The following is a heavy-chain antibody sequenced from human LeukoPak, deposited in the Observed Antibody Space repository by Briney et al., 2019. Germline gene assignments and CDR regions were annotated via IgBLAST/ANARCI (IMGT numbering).Heavy chain of an antibody. V-gene: IGHV3-7*01. Sequence: GGSLRLSCAASGFTFSSYWMSWVRQAPGKGLEWVANIKQDGSEKYYVDSVKGRFTISRDNAKNSLYQQMHSLRGEDTAVYYYAREGSLIAVAAPPYYYYGMDVWGQGTTVTVSS. CDR1: GFTFSSYW. CDR2: IKQDGSEK. J-gene: IGHJ6*02. CDR3: AREGSLIAVAAPPYYYYGMDV. D-gene: IGHD6-19*01.